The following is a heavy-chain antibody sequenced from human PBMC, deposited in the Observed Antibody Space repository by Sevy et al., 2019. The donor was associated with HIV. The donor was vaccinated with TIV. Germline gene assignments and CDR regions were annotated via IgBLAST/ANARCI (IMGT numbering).Heavy chain of an antibody. CDR2: ISRTTTT. J-gene: IGHJ5*02. CDR3: AREAYYYDSREENWFDP. V-gene: IGHV3-48*02. CDR1: GFTFSVYT. D-gene: IGHD3-22*01. Sequence: GGSLRLSCKVSGFTFSVYTMHWVRQAPGKGLEWVSSISRTTTTYYADSVRGRFTISRDNAKNSLYLVMNSLRDDDTAVYYCAREAYYYDSREENWFDPWGQGTLVTVSS.